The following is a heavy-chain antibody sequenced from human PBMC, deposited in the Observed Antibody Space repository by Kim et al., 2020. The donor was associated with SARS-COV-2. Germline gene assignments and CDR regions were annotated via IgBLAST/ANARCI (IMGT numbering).Heavy chain of an antibody. V-gene: IGHV4-59*13. CDR3: ARGGVAVGAITRYYYYGMDV. J-gene: IGHJ6*02. CDR1: GGSISSYY. Sequence: SETLSLTCTVSGGSISSYYWSWIRQPPGKGLEWIGYIYYSGSTNYNPSLKSRVTISVDTSKNQFSLKLSSVTAADTAVYYCARGGVAVGAITRYYYYGMDVWGQGTTVTVSS. D-gene: IGHD1-26*01. CDR2: IYYSGST.